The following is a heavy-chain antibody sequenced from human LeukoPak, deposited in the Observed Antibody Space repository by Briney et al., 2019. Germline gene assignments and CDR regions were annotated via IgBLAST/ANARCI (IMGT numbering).Heavy chain of an antibody. CDR2: IKQDGSEK. CDR3: AIWELLGSYYFDY. Sequence: GGSLRLSCAASGFTFSSYWMSWVRQAPGKGLEWVANIKQDGSEKYYVDSVKGRFTISRDNAKNSLYLQMNSLRAEDTAVYYCAIWELLGSYYFDYWGQGTLVTVSS. CDR1: GFTFSSYW. D-gene: IGHD1-26*01. V-gene: IGHV3-7*03. J-gene: IGHJ4*02.